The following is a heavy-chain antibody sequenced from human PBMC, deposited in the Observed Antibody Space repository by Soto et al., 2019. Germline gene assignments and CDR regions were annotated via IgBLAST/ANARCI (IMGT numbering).Heavy chain of an antibody. CDR1: GGTFSSYT. J-gene: IGHJ6*03. D-gene: IGHD6-6*01. CDR2: IIPILGIA. CDR3: ARDSSSFMGDYYYYYMDV. Sequence: SVKVSCKASGGTFSSYTISWVRQAPGQGLEWMGRIIPILGIANYAQKFQGRVTITADKSTSTAYMELSSLRSEDTAVYYCARDSSSFMGDYYYYYMDVWGKGTTVTVS. V-gene: IGHV1-69*04.